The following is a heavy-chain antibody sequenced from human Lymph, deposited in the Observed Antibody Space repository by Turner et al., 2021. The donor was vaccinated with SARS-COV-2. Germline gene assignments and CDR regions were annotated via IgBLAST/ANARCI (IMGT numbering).Heavy chain of an antibody. J-gene: IGHJ6*02. CDR1: GFTFSSYS. CDR3: ARDRGGYGAYYYGMDV. V-gene: IGHV3-48*02. Sequence: EVQLVESGGGLVQPGGSLRLSCAVSGFTFSSYSMNWFRQAPGKGLEWVSYISISSSTIYYADSVKGRFTISRDNAKNSLYLQMNSLRDEDTAVYYCARDRGGYGAYYYGMDVWGQGTTVTVSS. CDR2: ISISSSTI. D-gene: IGHD2-15*01.